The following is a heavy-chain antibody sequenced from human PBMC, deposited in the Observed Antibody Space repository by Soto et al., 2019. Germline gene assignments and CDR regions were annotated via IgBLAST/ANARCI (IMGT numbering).Heavy chain of an antibody. CDR1: GGSMICYY. J-gene: IGHJ6*02. Sequence: SPAVSLTCTVSGGSMICYYWSWIQQTPGRELEWIGHIYNSGSTYYNPSLKSRVTISVDTSKNQFSLKLNSVTAADAAVYYCARVSYSSYPRYYYYGMDVGGQGTTVTVSS. CDR3: ARVSYSSYPRYYYYGMDV. CDR2: IYNSGST. V-gene: IGHV4-59*12. D-gene: IGHD6-6*01.